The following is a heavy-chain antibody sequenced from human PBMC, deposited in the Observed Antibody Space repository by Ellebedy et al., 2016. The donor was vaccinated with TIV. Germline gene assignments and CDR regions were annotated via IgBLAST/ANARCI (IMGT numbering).Heavy chain of an antibody. D-gene: IGHD6-25*01. CDR1: GDSIRSSSQY. CDR2: VYYNGDT. Sequence: SETLSLTXSVSGDSIRSSSQYWGWVRQPPGKGLEWIGSVYYNGDTYYNPSLKSRISVTVDTSRNQFSLDLRSVSAADTATYFCARHDVAAVWFDPWGQGTLVTVSS. CDR3: ARHDVAAVWFDP. J-gene: IGHJ5*02. V-gene: IGHV4-39*01.